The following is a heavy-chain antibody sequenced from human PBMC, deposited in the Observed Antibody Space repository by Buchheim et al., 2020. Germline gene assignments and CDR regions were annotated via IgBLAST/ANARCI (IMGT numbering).Heavy chain of an antibody. Sequence: EVQLVESGGGLVQPGGSLRLSCAASGFTFSSYWMSWVRQAPGKGLEWVANIKQDGSEIYYVDSVKGRFTISRDNAKNSLYLQMNSLRAEDTAVYYCARVTSIAARPGNWYFDLWGRGTL. CDR3: ARVTSIAARPGNWYFDL. J-gene: IGHJ2*01. D-gene: IGHD6-6*01. CDR2: IKQDGSEI. V-gene: IGHV3-7*04. CDR1: GFTFSSYW.